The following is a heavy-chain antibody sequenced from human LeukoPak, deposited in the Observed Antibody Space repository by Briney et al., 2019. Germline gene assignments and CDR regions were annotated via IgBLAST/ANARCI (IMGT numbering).Heavy chain of an antibody. J-gene: IGHJ4*02. V-gene: IGHV3-30*04. CDR3: ARDFDRAGDYHHFDF. D-gene: IGHD3-9*01. CDR2: ISYDGSNK. CDR1: GFTFSSYA. Sequence: PGRSLRLSCAASGFTFSSYAMHWVRQAPGKGLEWVAVISYDGSNKYYADSVKGRFTISRDNAKNSLYLQMDSLRAEDTAVYYCARDFDRAGDYHHFDFWGQGTLVTVSS.